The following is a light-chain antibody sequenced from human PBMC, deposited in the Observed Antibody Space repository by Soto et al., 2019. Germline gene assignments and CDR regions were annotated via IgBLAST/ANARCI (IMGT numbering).Light chain of an antibody. CDR1: QSITSW. J-gene: IGKJ1*01. Sequence: DIQMTQSPSTLSASVGDRVIISCRARQSITSWLAWYQQKPGKVPKLLIYAASNLEGGVPSRFSGSGSGAEFTLTSSRLQPDDFATYYSQQYQSLWTFGKGTKVEIK. CDR2: AAS. CDR3: QQYQSLWT. V-gene: IGKV1-5*01.